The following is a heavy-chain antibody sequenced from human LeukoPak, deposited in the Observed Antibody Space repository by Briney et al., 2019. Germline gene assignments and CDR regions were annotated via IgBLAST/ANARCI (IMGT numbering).Heavy chain of an antibody. CDR3: ARGGYCSSTSCYGRFDP. CDR1: GYTFTSYG. V-gene: IGHV1-18*04. Sequence: ASVKVSCKASGYTFTSYGISWVRQAPGQGLEWMGWISAYNGNTNYAQELQGRVTMTTDTSTSTAYMELRSLRSDDTAVYYCARGGYCSSTSCYGRFDPWGQGTLVTVSS. J-gene: IGHJ5*02. D-gene: IGHD2-2*01. CDR2: ISAYNGNT.